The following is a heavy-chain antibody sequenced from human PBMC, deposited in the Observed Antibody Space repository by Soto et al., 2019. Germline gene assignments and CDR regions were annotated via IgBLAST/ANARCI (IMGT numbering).Heavy chain of an antibody. CDR3: ARVRYGDRPFDY. D-gene: IGHD4-17*01. V-gene: IGHV1-46*03. Sequence: ASVKVSCKASGYTFTSYYMHWVRQAPGQGLEWMGIINPSGGSTSYAQKFHGRVTMTRDTSTSTVYMELSSLRSEDTAVYYCARVRYGDRPFDYWGQGTPVTVSS. J-gene: IGHJ4*02. CDR2: INPSGGST. CDR1: GYTFTSYY.